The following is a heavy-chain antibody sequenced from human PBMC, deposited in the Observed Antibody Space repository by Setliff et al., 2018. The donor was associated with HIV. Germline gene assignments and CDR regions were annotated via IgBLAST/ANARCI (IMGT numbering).Heavy chain of an antibody. Sequence: ASVKVSCKVSGYTLTELSRHWVRQAPGKGLEWMGGFDPEDGETIYAQKFQGRVTMTEDTSTDTAYMELSSLRSEDTAVYYCAGYRIRDDSSGYFNDAFDIWGQGTMVTVSS. D-gene: IGHD3-22*01. CDR2: FDPEDGET. V-gene: IGHV1-24*01. CDR3: AGYRIRDDSSGYFNDAFDI. J-gene: IGHJ3*02. CDR1: GYTLTELS.